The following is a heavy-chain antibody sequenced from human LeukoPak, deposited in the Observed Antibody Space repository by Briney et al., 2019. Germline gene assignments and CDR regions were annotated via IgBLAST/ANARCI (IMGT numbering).Heavy chain of an antibody. CDR2: ISDSSTTI. D-gene: IGHD4-17*01. CDR3: ARGTTAIYGDYFYFDY. Sequence: GGSLRLSCAASGFTFSSYSMNWVRQAPGKGLEWVSYISDSSTTIYYADSVKGRFTISRDNAKNSLYLQMNSLRDEDTAVYYCARGTTAIYGDYFYFDYWGQGTLVTVSS. V-gene: IGHV3-48*02. J-gene: IGHJ4*02. CDR1: GFTFSSYS.